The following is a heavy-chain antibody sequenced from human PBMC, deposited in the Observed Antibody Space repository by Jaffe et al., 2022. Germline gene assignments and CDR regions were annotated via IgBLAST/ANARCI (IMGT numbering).Heavy chain of an antibody. Sequence: EVQLVESGGGLVQPGGSLRLSCAASGFTFSSYWMSWVRQAPGKGLEWVANIKQDGSEKYYVDSVKGRFTISRDNAKNSLYLQMNSLRAEDTAVYYCARNVPDPIIGYCSGGSCYSGGHDAFDIWGQGTMVTVSS. D-gene: IGHD2-15*01. CDR3: ARNVPDPIIGYCSGGSCYSGGHDAFDI. V-gene: IGHV3-7*01. CDR1: GFTFSSYW. CDR2: IKQDGSEK. J-gene: IGHJ3*02.